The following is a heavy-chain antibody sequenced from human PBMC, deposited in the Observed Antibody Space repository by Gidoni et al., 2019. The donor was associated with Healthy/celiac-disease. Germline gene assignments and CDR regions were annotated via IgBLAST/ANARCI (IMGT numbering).Heavy chain of an antibody. CDR3: ARRLAAAGSNWYFDL. CDR2: IYPGDSDT. V-gene: IGHV5-51*01. J-gene: IGHJ2*01. D-gene: IGHD6-13*01. CDR1: GYSFTSYW. Sequence: EVQLVQPGAEVKKPGESLKISCKGSGYSFTSYWIGWVRQMPGKGLEWMGIIYPGDSDTRYSPSFQGQVTISADKSISTAYLQWSSLKASDTAMYYCARRLAAAGSNWYFDLWGRGTLVTVSS.